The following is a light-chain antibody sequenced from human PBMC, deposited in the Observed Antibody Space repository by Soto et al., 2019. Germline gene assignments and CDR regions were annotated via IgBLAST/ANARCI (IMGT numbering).Light chain of an antibody. CDR3: QQYDTHFWT. V-gene: IGKV1-5*03. CDR2: HVS. CDR1: QSISSS. J-gene: IGKJ1*01. Sequence: DIQMTQSPSTLSASVGDRVTVTCRASQSISSSLAWFQQKPGKAPKLPMYHVSRLNSGVSSRFIGSGSGTEFTLTISSLQPDDFATYYCQQYDTHFWTFGQGTKVEIK.